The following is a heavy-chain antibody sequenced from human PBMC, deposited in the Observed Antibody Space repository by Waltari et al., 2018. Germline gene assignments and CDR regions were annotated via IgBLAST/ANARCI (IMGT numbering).Heavy chain of an antibody. CDR3: ARDRGRGLYLDS. Sequence: QVQLQESGPGLVKPSGTLSVPCAVSGASISGSYWWSWVRQPPGKGLEWIGQIHGSGRSNYNPSLESRVTVSIDTSNNHFSLKVTSATAADTAVYYCARDRGRGLYLDSWGQGTLVTVSP. V-gene: IGHV4-4*02. CDR2: IHGSGRS. D-gene: IGHD2-15*01. J-gene: IGHJ4*02. CDR1: GASISGSYW.